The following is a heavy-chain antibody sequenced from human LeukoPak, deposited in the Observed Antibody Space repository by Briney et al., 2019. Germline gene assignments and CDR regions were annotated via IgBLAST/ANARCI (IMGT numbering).Heavy chain of an antibody. Sequence: GGSLRLSCAASGFTFSTYSMNWVRQAPGKGLEWVSLISADGGSTFSADSVKGRFSISRDNSKNSLYLQMNSLRSGDTAMYYCAKGSGKFDYWGQGTLVAVSS. V-gene: IGHV3-43*02. J-gene: IGHJ4*02. CDR1: GFTFSTYS. CDR3: AKGSGKFDY. CDR2: ISADGGST.